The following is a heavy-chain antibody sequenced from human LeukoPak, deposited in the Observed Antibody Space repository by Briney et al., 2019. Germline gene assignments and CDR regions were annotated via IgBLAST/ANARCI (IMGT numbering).Heavy chain of an antibody. V-gene: IGHV4-34*01. Sequence: SETLSLTCAVYGGSFSGYYWSWIRQPPGKGLEWIGEINHSGSTNYNPSLKSRVTMSVDTSKNQFSLKLSSVTAADTAVYYCARGSVLAVAGTEYWGQGTLVTVSS. J-gene: IGHJ4*02. CDR2: INHSGST. D-gene: IGHD6-19*01. CDR1: GGSFSGYY. CDR3: ARGSVLAVAGTEY.